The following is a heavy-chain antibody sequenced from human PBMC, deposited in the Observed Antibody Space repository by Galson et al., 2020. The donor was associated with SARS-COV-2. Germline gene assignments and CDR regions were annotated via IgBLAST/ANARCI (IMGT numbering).Heavy chain of an antibody. Sequence: GESLKFSCAASGFTFSSYALSWVPQAPGKGLEWVSAIIGIGGRTYYADSVKGRFTISRDNSKNTLYLQMNSLRAEDTAVYYCAKVSWVGDGYNSDAFDIWGQGTMVTVSS. CDR1: GFTFSSYA. D-gene: IGHD5-12*01. CDR3: AKVSWVGDGYNSDAFDI. J-gene: IGHJ3*02. V-gene: IGHV3-23*01. CDR2: IIGIGGRT.